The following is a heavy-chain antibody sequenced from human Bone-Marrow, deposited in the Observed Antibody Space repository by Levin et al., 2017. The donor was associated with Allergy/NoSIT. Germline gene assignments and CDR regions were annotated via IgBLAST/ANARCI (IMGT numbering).Heavy chain of an antibody. Sequence: GGSLRLSCAASGFTFSSYALHWVRQAPGKGLEWVAVVSYSGTFEYYADSVKGRFTISRDNSKNTLYLEMDSLGGEDTAVYYCAASLGYCGGDGSYGDNGWFDPWGQGTLVTVSS. CDR1: GFTFSSYA. V-gene: IGHV3-30-3*01. CDR2: VSYSGTFE. J-gene: IGHJ5*02. D-gene: IGHD2-21*02. CDR3: AASLGYCGGDGSYGDNGWFDP.